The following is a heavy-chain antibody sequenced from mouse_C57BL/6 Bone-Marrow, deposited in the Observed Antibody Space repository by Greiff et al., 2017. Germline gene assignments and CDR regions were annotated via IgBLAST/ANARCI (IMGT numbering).Heavy chain of an antibody. V-gene: IGHV1-69*01. D-gene: IGHD2-4*01. Sequence: QVQLQQPGAELVTPGASVKLSCKASGYTFTSYWMHWVNQRPGQGLEWIGEIDPSDSYTNYNQKFKGKSTMTVDKSSSTAYMQLSSLTSEDSAVYYCARKIYDYDSFYAMDYWGQGTSVTVSS. CDR1: GYTFTSYW. J-gene: IGHJ4*01. CDR3: ARKIYDYDSFYAMDY. CDR2: IDPSDSYT.